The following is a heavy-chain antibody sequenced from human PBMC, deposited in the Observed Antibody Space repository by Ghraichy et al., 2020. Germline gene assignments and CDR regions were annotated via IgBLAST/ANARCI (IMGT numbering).Heavy chain of an antibody. CDR2: IKSDGSRT. J-gene: IGHJ4*01. CDR1: GFTFSSYW. D-gene: IGHD3-10*01. Sequence: ETLSLTCAASGFTFSSYWMHWVRQAPGKGLVWVSRIKSDGSRTYYADSVEGRFTISRDNAKNTLYLQMNSLRAEDTAVYYCARGGYFGSGNFYKNYWGHGTLGTVS. V-gene: IGHV3-74*01. CDR3: ARGGYFGSGNFYKNY.